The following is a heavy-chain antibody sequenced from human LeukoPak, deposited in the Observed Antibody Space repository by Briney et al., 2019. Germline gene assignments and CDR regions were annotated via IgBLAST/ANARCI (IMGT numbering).Heavy chain of an antibody. Sequence: SETLSLTCTVSGGSISSYYWSWIRQPPGKGLEWIGYIYYSGSTNYNPSLKSRVTISVDTSKNQFSLKLNSVTAADTAVYYCARGGFPVRGVIYSDYWGQGTLVTVSS. J-gene: IGHJ4*02. CDR1: GGSISSYY. CDR2: IYYSGST. D-gene: IGHD3-10*01. CDR3: ARGGFPVRGVIYSDY. V-gene: IGHV4-59*01.